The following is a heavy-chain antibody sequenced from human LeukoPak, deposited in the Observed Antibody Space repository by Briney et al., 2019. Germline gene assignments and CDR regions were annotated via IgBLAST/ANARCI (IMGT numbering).Heavy chain of an antibody. CDR2: IHDTGST. Sequence: SGTLSLTCTVSGGSISRSNWWSWVRQPPGKGLEWIGEIHDTGSTNYNPPLKSRVTMSLDKSKNQFSLNLNSVTAADTAVYYCARSQNYYGSGDYWSQGTLVTVSS. D-gene: IGHD3-10*01. CDR3: ARSQNYYGSGDY. V-gene: IGHV4-4*02. CDR1: GGSISRSNW. J-gene: IGHJ4*02.